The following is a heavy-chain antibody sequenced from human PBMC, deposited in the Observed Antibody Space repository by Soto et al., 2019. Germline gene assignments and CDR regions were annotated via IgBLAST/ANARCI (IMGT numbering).Heavy chain of an antibody. J-gene: IGHJ4*02. V-gene: IGHV3-30-3*01. Sequence: PGGSLRLSCAASGFTFRVYTMHWVRQAPGKGLEWVAVISSDGIDRYYADSVKGRFTISRDNSKNTLFLQMNGLRPEDTAVYFCARAPTSRFDYWGQGTLVTVSS. CDR1: GFTFRVYT. CDR3: ARAPTSRFDY. CDR2: ISSDGIDR.